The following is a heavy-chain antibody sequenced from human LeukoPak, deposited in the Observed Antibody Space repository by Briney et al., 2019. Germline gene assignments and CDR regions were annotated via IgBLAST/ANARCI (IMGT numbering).Heavy chain of an antibody. CDR3: ARVPLETTGIPNWFDP. CDR1: GFTFSDYY. CDR2: ISSSGSTI. D-gene: IGHD4-11*01. J-gene: IGHJ5*02. V-gene: IGHV3-11*04. Sequence: GSLRLSCAASGFTFSDYYMSWIRQAPGKGLEWVSYISSSGSTIYYADSVKGRFTISRDNAKNSLYLQMNSLRAEDTAVYYCARVPLETTGIPNWFDPWGQGTLVTVSS.